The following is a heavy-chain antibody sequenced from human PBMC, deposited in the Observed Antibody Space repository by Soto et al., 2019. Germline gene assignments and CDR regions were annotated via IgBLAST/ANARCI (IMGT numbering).Heavy chain of an antibody. J-gene: IGHJ4*02. CDR2: INAGNGNT. CDR1: GYTFTSYA. V-gene: IGHV1-3*01. CDR3: ARDLPPIDY. Sequence: GASVKVSCKASGYTFTSYAMHWVRQAPGQRLEWMGWINAGNGNTKYPQKFQGRVTITRDTSASTAYMELSSLRSEDTAVYYCARDLPPIDYRGQGTLVTVLL.